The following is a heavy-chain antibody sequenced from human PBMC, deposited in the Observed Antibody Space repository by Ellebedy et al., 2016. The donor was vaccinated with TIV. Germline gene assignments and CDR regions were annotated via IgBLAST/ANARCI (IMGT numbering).Heavy chain of an antibody. CDR3: ARAGTATLDY. D-gene: IGHD1-14*01. CDR2: ISSSSTYI. CDR1: GFTFSRYS. Sequence: GESLKISCAASGFTFSRYSMNWVRQAPGQGLEWVSSISSSSTYIYYTDSVKGRFTISRDNAKNSLYLQMNSLRADDTAVYYCARAGTATLDYWGQGTLVTVSS. V-gene: IGHV3-21*01. J-gene: IGHJ4*02.